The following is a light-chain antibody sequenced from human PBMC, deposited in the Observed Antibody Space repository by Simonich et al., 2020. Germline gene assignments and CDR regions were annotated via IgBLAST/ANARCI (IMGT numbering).Light chain of an antibody. Sequence: QSALTQPASVSGSPGQSITISCTGTSSDVGSYNLVSWYQQHPGKAPKRLIYEGSKRPSGVSNRFSGSKSGNTASLTISGLQAEDEADYYCCSYPGSSTFVFGTGTKVTVL. CDR1: SSDVGSYNL. V-gene: IGLV2-23*01. CDR2: EGS. J-gene: IGLJ1*01. CDR3: CSYPGSSTFV.